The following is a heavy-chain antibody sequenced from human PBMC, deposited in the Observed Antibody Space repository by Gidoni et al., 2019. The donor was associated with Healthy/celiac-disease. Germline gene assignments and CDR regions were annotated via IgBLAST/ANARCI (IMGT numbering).Heavy chain of an antibody. J-gene: IGHJ4*02. CDR2: IIPIRGIA. Sequence: QVQLVQSGAEVTKPGSSVKVSCKSSGAPFRSYALSWVRQAPGQGLEWMGRIIPIRGIANYAQKFKGRVTITADKSTSTAYMELSSLRSEDTAVYYCARDPRYCSSTSCYVGPFDYWGQGTLVTVSS. D-gene: IGHD2-2*01. CDR1: GAPFRSYA. V-gene: IGHV1-69*09. CDR3: ARDPRYCSSTSCYVGPFDY.